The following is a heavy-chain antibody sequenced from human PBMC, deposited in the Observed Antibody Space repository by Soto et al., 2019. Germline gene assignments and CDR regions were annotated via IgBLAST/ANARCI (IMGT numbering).Heavy chain of an antibody. J-gene: IGHJ4*02. D-gene: IGHD3-22*01. Sequence: EVQLVESGGGLVQPGGSLRLSSAATGFTFSSYWMHWVRQVPGKGLVWVSRISSDGSSTTYANSVKGRFTISRDNAKNTLYLQMDGLRAEDTAVYYCARGADSRGYHWGQGTLVTVSS. CDR1: GFTFSSYW. CDR3: ARGADSRGYH. V-gene: IGHV3-74*03. CDR2: ISSDGSST.